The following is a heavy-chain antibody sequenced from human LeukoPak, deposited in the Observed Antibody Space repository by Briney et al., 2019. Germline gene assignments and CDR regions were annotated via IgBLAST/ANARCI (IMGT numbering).Heavy chain of an antibody. CDR1: GGSISSSNW. CDR2: IYHSGST. D-gene: IGHD6-13*01. J-gene: IGHJ6*03. V-gene: IGHV4-4*02. CDR3: AKVVRSSSWYHYYYYMDV. Sequence: SGTLSLTCAVSGGSISSSNWWSWVRQPPGKGLEWIGEIYHSGSTNYNPSLKSRVTISVDTSKNQFSLKLSSVTAADTAVHYCAKVVRSSSWYHYYYYMDVWGKGTTVTVSS.